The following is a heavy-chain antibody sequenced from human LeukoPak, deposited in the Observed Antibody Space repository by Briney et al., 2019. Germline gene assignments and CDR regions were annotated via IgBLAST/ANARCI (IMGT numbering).Heavy chain of an antibody. CDR3: ARNYYGSGSYSTLDS. J-gene: IGHJ4*02. CDR2: TYYDSQWYR. Sequence: SQTLSLTCTISGDSVSSNKAAWNWIRQSPSRGLEWLGRTYYDSQWYRDYAVSVKSRMTVNPDTSKNRFSLHLNSVTPEDTAVYYCARNYYGSGSYSTLDSWGPGTLVTVSS. D-gene: IGHD3-10*01. V-gene: IGHV6-1*01. CDR1: GDSVSSNKAA.